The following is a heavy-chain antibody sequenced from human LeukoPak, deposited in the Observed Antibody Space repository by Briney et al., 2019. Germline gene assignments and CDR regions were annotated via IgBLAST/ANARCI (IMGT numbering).Heavy chain of an antibody. CDR3: AKDSAPMTTVKTTFDY. CDR2: ISGDGGST. CDR1: GFILDDCA. D-gene: IGHD4-17*01. Sequence: PGGSLRLSCAASGFILDDCAMHWVRQAPGKGQEWVSLISGDGGSTYYADSVKGRFTISRDNSKSSLYLQMNSLRTEDTALYYCAKDSAPMTTVKTTFDYWGQGTLVTVSS. J-gene: IGHJ4*02. V-gene: IGHV3-43*02.